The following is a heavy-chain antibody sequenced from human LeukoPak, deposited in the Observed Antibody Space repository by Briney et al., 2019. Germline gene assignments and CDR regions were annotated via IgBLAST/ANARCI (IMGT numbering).Heavy chain of an antibody. CDR3: ARHYRPMIVVVRGSSAFDI. J-gene: IGHJ3*02. Sequence: ASETLSLTCTVSGGSISNYYWSWIRQSPGTGLEWIAYIHYTGSTNNNPSLKSRVTISVDTSKNQFSQKLSSVTAADTAVYYCARHYRPMIVVVRGSSAFDIWGQGTMVTISS. V-gene: IGHV4-59*08. CDR2: IHYTGST. D-gene: IGHD3-22*01. CDR1: GGSISNYY.